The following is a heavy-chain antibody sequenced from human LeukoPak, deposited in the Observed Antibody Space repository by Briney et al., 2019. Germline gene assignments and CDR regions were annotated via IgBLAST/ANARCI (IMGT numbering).Heavy chain of an antibody. V-gene: IGHV5-51*01. CDR2: IYPGDSDT. CDR3: ARRAVRFGLGELSPPDY. D-gene: IGHD3-16*02. J-gene: IGHJ4*02. CDR1: GYSFTSYW. Sequence: GESLKISCKGSGYSFTSYWIGWVRQMPGKGLEWMGIIYPGDSDTRYSPSFQGQVTISADKSISTAYLQWSSLKASDTAMYYCARRAVRFGLGELSPPDYWGQGTLVTVSS.